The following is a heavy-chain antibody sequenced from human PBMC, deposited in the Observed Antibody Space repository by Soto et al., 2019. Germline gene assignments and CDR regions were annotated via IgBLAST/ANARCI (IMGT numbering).Heavy chain of an antibody. V-gene: IGHV3-30*03. J-gene: IGHJ4*02. CDR2: ISYDGSSK. CDR3: TAEVASDY. CDR1: GFTFSSYG. Sequence: QVQLVESGGGVVQPGRYLRLSCAASGFTFSSYGMHWVRQAPGKGLEWVAVISYDGSSKYYADSVKGRFTISRDNSKNAPNLEMNSLIADDTAVYYCTAEVASDYWGQGTQFTVSS. D-gene: IGHD2-21*02.